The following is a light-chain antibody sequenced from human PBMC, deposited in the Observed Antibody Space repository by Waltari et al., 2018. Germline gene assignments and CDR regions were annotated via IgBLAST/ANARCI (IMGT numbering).Light chain of an antibody. CDR2: SAN. V-gene: IGKV1-39*01. CDR3: QQGKTYPRT. CDR1: QDIGTY. Sequence: DIQMSQSPSPLSASVGGGVTITCRTSQDIGTYLNWYQQKPGQAPKLLIYSANTLTSGVPSRFSGDGSGTEFTLTISSLQPEDFATYYCQQGKTYPRTFGQGTKVEI. J-gene: IGKJ1*01.